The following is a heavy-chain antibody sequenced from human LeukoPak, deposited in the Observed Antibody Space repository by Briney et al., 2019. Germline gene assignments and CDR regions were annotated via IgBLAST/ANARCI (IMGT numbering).Heavy chain of an antibody. CDR1: GFSFSDYS. V-gene: IGHV3-21*01. Sequence: PGGSLRLSCAASGFSFSDYSMTWVRRAPGKGLEWVSSISSSSTYIHYADSVKGRFTISRDNGKNSLYLQMSSLRAEDTAVYYCARDQPPGDYWGQGTLVTVSS. CDR3: ARDQPPGDY. CDR2: ISSSSTYI. J-gene: IGHJ4*02.